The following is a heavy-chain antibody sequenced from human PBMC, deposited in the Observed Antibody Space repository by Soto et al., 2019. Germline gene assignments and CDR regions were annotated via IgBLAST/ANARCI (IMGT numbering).Heavy chain of an antibody. Sequence: PGGSLRLSCAASGFTFSSYAMSWVRQAPGKGLEWVSAISGSGGSTYYADSVKGRFTISRDNSKNTLYLQMNSLRAEDTAVYYCARDPNYYYRSGSPFDYWGQGTLVTVSS. CDR2: ISGSGGST. J-gene: IGHJ4*02. V-gene: IGHV3-23*01. D-gene: IGHD3-10*01. CDR1: GFTFSSYA. CDR3: ARDPNYYYRSGSPFDY.